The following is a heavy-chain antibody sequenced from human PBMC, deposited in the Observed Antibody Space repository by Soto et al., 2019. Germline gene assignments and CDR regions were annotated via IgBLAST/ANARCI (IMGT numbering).Heavy chain of an antibody. J-gene: IGHJ6*02. CDR1: GFTFSSYA. CDR2: ISYDGSNK. CDR3: ARDLFGQYCSSSYYGMDV. Sequence: GGSLRLSCAASGFTFSSYAMHWVRQAPGKGLEWVAVISYDGSNKYYADSVKGRFTISRDNSKNTLYLQMNSLRAEDTAVYYCARDLFGQYCSSSYYGMDVWGQGTTVTVSS. V-gene: IGHV3-30-3*01. D-gene: IGHD6-6*01.